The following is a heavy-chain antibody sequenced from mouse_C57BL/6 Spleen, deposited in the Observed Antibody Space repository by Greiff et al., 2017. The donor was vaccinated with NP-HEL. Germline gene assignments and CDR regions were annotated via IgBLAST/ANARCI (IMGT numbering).Heavy chain of an antibody. CDR2: INYDGSST. D-gene: IGHD1-1*01. J-gene: IGHJ1*03. V-gene: IGHV5-16*01. CDR3: AREGITTGWYFDV. CDR1: GFTFSDYY. Sequence: EVHLVESEGGLVQPGSSMKLSCTASGFTFSDYYMAWVRQVPEKGLEWVANINYDGSSTYYLDSLKSRFIISRDNAKNILYLQMSSLKSEDTATYYCAREGITTGWYFDVWGTGTTGTVSS.